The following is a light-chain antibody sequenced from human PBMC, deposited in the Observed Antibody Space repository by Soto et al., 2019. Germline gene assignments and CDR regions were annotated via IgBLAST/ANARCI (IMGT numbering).Light chain of an antibody. CDR3: FSYTTSTTNV. Sequence: QSALTRAASVSGSPGQSITISCVGTSSDIGGYNFVSWYQQHPGKAPKLMIFEVNKRPSGVSNRFSGSKSGNTASLTISGLQAEDEADYFCFSYTTSTTNVFGTGTKVTVL. CDR1: SSDIGGYNF. CDR2: EVN. V-gene: IGLV2-14*01. J-gene: IGLJ1*01.